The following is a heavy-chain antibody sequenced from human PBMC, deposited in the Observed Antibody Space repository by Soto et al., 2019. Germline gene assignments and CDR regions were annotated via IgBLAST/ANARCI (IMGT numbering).Heavy chain of an antibody. Sequence: EVQLVESGGTLVQPGGSLRLSCAASGFDASVNYMTWVRQAPVKGLEWVSAINSGGNTFYADSVKGRFTISRDNSKNTLYLQMNSLRVEETAMYYCVRENYYYGMDVWGQGTAVTVSS. CDR2: INSGGNT. V-gene: IGHV3-66*01. CDR1: GFDASVNY. CDR3: VRENYYYGMDV. J-gene: IGHJ6*02.